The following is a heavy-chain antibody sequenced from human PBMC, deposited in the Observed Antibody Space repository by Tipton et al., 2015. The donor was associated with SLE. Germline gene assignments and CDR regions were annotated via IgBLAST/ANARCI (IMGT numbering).Heavy chain of an antibody. Sequence: GSLRLSCAASGLTFSNYLMHWVRQAPGKGLVWVSRINADGAGTEYADSVKGRFTISRDNAKNTLYLQMSSLRAEDTAVYYCATEGVKWLQLLNWGQGTLVTVSS. CDR3: ATEGVKWLQLLN. J-gene: IGHJ4*02. D-gene: IGHD5-24*01. V-gene: IGHV3-74*01. CDR1: GLTFSNYL. CDR2: INADGAGT.